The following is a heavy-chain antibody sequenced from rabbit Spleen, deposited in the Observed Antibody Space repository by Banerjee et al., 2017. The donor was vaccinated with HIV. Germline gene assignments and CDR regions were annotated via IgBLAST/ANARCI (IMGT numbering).Heavy chain of an antibody. CDR3: ARDLAAWNSGSYAFNL. D-gene: IGHD1-1*01. V-gene: IGHV1S40*01. CDR1: GFSFSNSDY. Sequence: QSLEESGGGLVQPEGSLTLTCTASGFSFSNSDYMCWVRQAPGKGLEWISCIAGSNSGFTYSATWAKGRFTISKTSSTTVTLQMTSLTVADTATYFCARDLAAWNSGSYAFNLWGPGTLVTVS. CDR2: IAGSNSGFT. J-gene: IGHJ4*01.